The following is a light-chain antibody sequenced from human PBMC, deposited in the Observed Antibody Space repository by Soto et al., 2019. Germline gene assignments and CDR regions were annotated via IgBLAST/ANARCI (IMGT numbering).Light chain of an antibody. V-gene: IGKV3-20*01. CDR3: QQFA. CDR2: GAS. Sequence: EIVLTQSPGTLSLSPGERATLSCRASQSVSSSYLAWYQQKPGQAPRLLIYGASSRATGIPDRFSGSGSGTDFTLTISRLEPDDFAVYYCQQFALGQGTKLEIK. CDR1: QSVSSSY. J-gene: IGKJ2*01.